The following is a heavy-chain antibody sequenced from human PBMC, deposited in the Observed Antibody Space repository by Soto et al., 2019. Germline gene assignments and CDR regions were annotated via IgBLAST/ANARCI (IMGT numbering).Heavy chain of an antibody. CDR3: AKALRASSGYYYYVMDV. CDR1: GFTFSSYA. V-gene: IGHV3-23*01. CDR2: ISGSGDST. D-gene: IGHD3-22*01. Sequence: EVQLLESGGGLVQPGGSLRLSCAASGFTFSSYAMSWVRQAPGKGLEWVSSISGSGDSTYYADSVKGRFTIYRDNSKNTLYLQVNSLRAEDTAVYGCAKALRASSGYYYYVMDVWAQGTTVTVSS. J-gene: IGHJ6*02.